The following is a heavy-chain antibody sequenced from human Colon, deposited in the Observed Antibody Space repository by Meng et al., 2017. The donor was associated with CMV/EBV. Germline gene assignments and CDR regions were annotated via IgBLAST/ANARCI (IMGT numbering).Heavy chain of an antibody. D-gene: IGHD5/OR15-5a*01. CDR2: INPNRRDT. V-gene: IGHV1-2*02. CDR3: ARGDIVSTNAYFAP. Sequence: ASVKVSCKTSGYSFTNYYIHWVRQAPGQGLEWMGYINPNRRDTNYAQRFLGRVTMTSDTAISTVYLDLKTLRSNDTAVYYCARGDIVSTNAYFAPWGQGTLVTVSS. J-gene: IGHJ5*02. CDR1: GYSFTNYY.